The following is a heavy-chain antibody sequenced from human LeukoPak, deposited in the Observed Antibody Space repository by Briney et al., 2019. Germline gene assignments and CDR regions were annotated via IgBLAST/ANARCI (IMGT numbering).Heavy chain of an antibody. CDR3: ARVSIAATDH. Sequence: ASVKVSCKASGDTLTSYYIHWGRQAPGQGLEWMGIINPNGGSTSYAQKFQGRVTMTRDTSTSTVYMELSSLRSEDTAVYYCARVSIAATDHWGQGTLVTVSS. D-gene: IGHD6-6*01. J-gene: IGHJ4*02. V-gene: IGHV1-46*01. CDR1: GDTLTSYY. CDR2: INPNGGST.